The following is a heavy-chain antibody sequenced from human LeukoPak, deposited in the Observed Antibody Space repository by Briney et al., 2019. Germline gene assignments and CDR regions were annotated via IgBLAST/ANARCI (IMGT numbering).Heavy chain of an antibody. J-gene: IGHJ6*03. CDR1: GGSFSGYY. D-gene: IGHD5-18*01. Sequence: SETLSLTCAVYGGSFSGYYWSWIRQPPGKGLERIGEINHSGSTNYNPSLKSRVTISVDTSKNQFSLKLSSVTAADTAVYYRARGGYGLFYYYYMDVWGKGTTVTVSS. CDR2: INHSGST. CDR3: ARGGYGLFYYYYMDV. V-gene: IGHV4-34*01.